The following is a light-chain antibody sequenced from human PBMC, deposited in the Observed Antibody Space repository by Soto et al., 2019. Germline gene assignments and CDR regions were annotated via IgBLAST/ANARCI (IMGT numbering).Light chain of an antibody. CDR3: QQYNSYSWT. J-gene: IGKJ1*01. V-gene: IGKV1-5*01. CDR2: DAS. Sequence: IQMTQSPSTLSSSLGDRVTITCRASQSISSWLAWYQQKPGKAPKLLIYDASSLESGVPSRFSGSGSGTECTLTISSLKHDDFATYYCQQYNSYSWTFGPGTKVDIK. CDR1: QSISSW.